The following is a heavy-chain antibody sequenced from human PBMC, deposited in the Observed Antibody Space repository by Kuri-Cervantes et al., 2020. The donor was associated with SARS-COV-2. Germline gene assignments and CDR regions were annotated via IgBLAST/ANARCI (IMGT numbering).Heavy chain of an antibody. V-gene: IGHV3-23*01. J-gene: IGHJ4*02. D-gene: IGHD6-19*01. CDR1: GFTFSSYA. CDR3: AKDKLKSVAAYFAY. CDR2: ISGSGGST. Sequence: GGSLRLSCAAPGFTFSSYAMSWVRQVQGKGREWVSAISGSGGSTYYADSVKGRFTISRDKSKNTLYLQMNSLRAENTAVYYCAKDKLKSVAAYFAYWGQGTLVTVSS.